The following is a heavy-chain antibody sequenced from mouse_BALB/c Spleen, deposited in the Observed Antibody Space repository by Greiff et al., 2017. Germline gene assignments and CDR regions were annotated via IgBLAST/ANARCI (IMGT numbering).Heavy chain of an antibody. CDR3: ARKDYGNYDAMDY. CDR2: IDPENGNT. D-gene: IGHD2-1*01. Sequence: VQLKESGAELVRPGALVKLSCKASGFNIKDYYMHWVKQRPEQGLEWIGWIDPENGNTIYDPKFQGKASITADTSSNTAYLQLSSLTSEDTAVYYCARKDYGNYDAMDYWGQGTSVTVSS. J-gene: IGHJ4*01. V-gene: IGHV14-1*02. CDR1: GFNIKDYY.